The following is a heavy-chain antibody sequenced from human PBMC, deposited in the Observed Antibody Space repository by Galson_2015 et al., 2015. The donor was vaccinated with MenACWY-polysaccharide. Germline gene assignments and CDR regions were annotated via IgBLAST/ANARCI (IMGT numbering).Heavy chain of an antibody. J-gene: IGHJ5*02. CDR3: ARLGVDGWFDP. CDR1: GGSINSYY. Sequence: SETLSLTCNVSGGSINSYYCSWIRLPPGQGLEWIGNLYHSGSTNYNPSLKSRVTISVDTSKNQFSLKLRSVTAADAAVYYCARLGVDGWFDPWGQGTLVTVSS. CDR2: LYHSGST. V-gene: IGHV4-59*01. D-gene: IGHD3-16*01.